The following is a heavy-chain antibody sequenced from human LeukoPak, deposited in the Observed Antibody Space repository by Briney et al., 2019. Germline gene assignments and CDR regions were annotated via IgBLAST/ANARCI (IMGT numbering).Heavy chain of an antibody. J-gene: IGHJ6*03. CDR2: INPNSGGT. V-gene: IGHV1-2*02. Sequence: ASVKVSCKASGFTFTGHYMHWMRQAPGQGLEWMGWINPNSGGTNYAQKFQGRVTMTRDTSISTAYMELRSLRSDDTAVYYCARDRGGYYYYYYYMDVWGKGTTVTVSS. CDR3: ARDRGGYYYYYYYMDV. CDR1: GFTFTGHY. D-gene: IGHD2-15*01.